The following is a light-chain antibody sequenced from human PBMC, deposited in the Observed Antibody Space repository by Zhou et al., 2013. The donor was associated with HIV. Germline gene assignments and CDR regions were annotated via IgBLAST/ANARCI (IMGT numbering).Light chain of an antibody. V-gene: IGKV3-15*01. CDR3: QQYNNWPLV. CDR2: GAS. Sequence: EIVLTQSPGTLSLSPGERAALSCRASQSVSSDQLAWYQQKPGQAPRLLIYGASTRATGIPARFSGSGSGTEFTLTISSLQSEDFAVYYCQQYNNWPLVFGQGTKVEIK. J-gene: IGKJ1*01. CDR1: QSVSSD.